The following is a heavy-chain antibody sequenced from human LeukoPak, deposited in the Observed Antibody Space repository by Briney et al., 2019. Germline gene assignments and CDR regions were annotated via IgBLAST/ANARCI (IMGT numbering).Heavy chain of an antibody. CDR3: ARENDSGSLDY. J-gene: IGHJ4*02. D-gene: IGHD3-22*01. Sequence: GGSLRLSCTASGFIFSSYAMTWVRQAPGKGLEWVSVIYSGGSTYYADSVKGRFTISRDISKNTLYLQMNSLRAEDTAVYYCARENDSGSLDYWGQGTLVTVSS. V-gene: IGHV3-66*01. CDR2: IYSGGST. CDR1: GFIFSSYA.